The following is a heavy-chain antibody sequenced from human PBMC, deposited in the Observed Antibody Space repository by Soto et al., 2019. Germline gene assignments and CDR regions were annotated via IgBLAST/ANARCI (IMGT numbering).Heavy chain of an antibody. Sequence: WWSLRLSCSASVFTFGKYWMHWVRQAPGRGLEWVSRMNSDGSSTNYADSVKGRFTVSRDNAKNTLYLQMNSLRAEDTAVYYCATAEVDYWGPGTLVTVS. CDR1: VFTFGKYW. CDR2: MNSDGSST. V-gene: IGHV3-74*01. J-gene: IGHJ4*02. CDR3: ATAEVDY.